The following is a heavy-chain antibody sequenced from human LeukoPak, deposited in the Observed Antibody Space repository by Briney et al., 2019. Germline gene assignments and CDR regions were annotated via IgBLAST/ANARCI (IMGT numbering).Heavy chain of an antibody. J-gene: IGHJ4*02. CDR1: GYSISSGYY. Sequence: SETLSLTCTVSGYSISSGYYWGWIRQPPGKGLEWIGSIYHSGSTYYNPSLKSRVTISVDTSKNQFSLKLNSVTAADTAVYYCARHVYSSGWYSLNWGQGTLVTVSS. CDR2: IYHSGST. V-gene: IGHV4-38-2*02. D-gene: IGHD6-19*01. CDR3: ARHVYSSGWYSLN.